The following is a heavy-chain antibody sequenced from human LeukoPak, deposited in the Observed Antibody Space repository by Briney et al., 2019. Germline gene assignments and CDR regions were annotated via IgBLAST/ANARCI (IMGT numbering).Heavy chain of an antibody. Sequence: GGSLRLSCAASGFTFSSYGIHWFRQAPGKGLKWLTFIQYDGSNKYADSVKGRFTISRDNSKNVLYLQMNSLRAEDTALYYCAKSSSRLDTSSFEYWGQGTLVTVSS. D-gene: IGHD5-18*01. CDR1: GFTFSSYG. CDR2: IQYDGSNK. CDR3: AKSSSRLDTSSFEY. J-gene: IGHJ4*02. V-gene: IGHV3-30*02.